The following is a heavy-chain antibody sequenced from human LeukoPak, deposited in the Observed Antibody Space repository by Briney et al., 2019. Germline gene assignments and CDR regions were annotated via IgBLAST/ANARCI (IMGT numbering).Heavy chain of an antibody. CDR1: GYTFTSYD. J-gene: IGHJ4*02. CDR2: MNPNSGNT. Sequence: ASVKVSCKASGYTFTSYDINWGRQATGQGLEWMGWMNPNSGNTGYAQKFQGRVTMTRNTSISTAYMELSSLRSEDTAVYYCARGKITMVRGVKYYFDYWGQGTLVTVSS. V-gene: IGHV1-8*01. CDR3: ARGKITMVRGVKYYFDY. D-gene: IGHD3-10*01.